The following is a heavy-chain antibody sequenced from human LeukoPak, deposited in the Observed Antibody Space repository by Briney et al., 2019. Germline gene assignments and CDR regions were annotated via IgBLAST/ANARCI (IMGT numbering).Heavy chain of an antibody. Sequence: SETLSLTCAVYGGSFSGYYWSWIRQPPGKGLEWIGEINHSGSTNYNPSLKSRVTISVDTSKNQFSLRLSSVTAADTAVYYCARGGVLRYFDWGIRAGQYNWFDPWGQGTLVTVSS. V-gene: IGHV4-34*01. CDR2: INHSGST. D-gene: IGHD3-9*01. J-gene: IGHJ5*02. CDR3: ARGGVLRYFDWGIRAGQYNWFDP. CDR1: GGSFSGYY.